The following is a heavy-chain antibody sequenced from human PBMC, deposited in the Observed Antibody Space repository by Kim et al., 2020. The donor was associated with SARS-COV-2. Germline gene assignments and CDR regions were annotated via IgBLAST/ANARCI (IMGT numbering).Heavy chain of an antibody. CDR1: GFTFSTYN. CDR2: TSSSGTTI. V-gene: IGHV3-48*02. J-gene: IGHJ4*02. CDR3: ARELEGTGSYSF. D-gene: IGHD1-26*01. Sequence: GGSLRLSCAASGFTFSTYNIHWVRQAPGKGLEWLSYTSSSGTTIYYADSVKGRFAISRDNAKNSLYVQMSSLRDEDTAVYYCARELEGTGSYSFWGQGTL.